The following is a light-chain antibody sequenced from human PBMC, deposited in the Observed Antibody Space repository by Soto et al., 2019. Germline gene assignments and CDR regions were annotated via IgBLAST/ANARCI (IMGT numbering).Light chain of an antibody. CDR2: DNY. Sequence: QSVLTQPPSVSAAPGQKVTISCSGSTSNIGNNDVSWYQHVPGTAPRLLIYDNYKRPSGIPDRFSGSKSGTSATLGITGLQTGDEADYYCEIWDTSLSAVVFGGGTKLTVL. J-gene: IGLJ2*01. CDR1: TSNIGNND. CDR3: EIWDTSLSAVV. V-gene: IGLV1-51*01.